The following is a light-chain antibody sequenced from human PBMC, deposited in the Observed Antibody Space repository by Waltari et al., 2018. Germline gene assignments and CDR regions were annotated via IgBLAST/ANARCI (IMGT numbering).Light chain of an antibody. J-gene: IGLJ3*02. CDR2: VNRDGSH. CDR3: QTGGHGTWV. CDR1: SGHSTHI. Sequence: QLVLTQSPSASASLRASFQLPCTLDSGHSTHIIQHRQQHPQQGPRYLMRVNRDGSHIKGDDIPDRFSGSSSSSGAERYLTISSVQSEDEADYYCQTGGHGTWVFGGGTKLTVL. V-gene: IGLV4-69*01.